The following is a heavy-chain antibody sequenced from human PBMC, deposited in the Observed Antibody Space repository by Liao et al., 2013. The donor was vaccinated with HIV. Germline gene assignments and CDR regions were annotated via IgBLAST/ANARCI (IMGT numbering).Heavy chain of an antibody. D-gene: IGHD2-15*01. CDR3: AREDPWSIDY. CDR1: GGSFDDKH. V-gene: IGHV4-34*02. Sequence: QVQLQQRDTGLVRPSETLSLTCAINGGSFDDKHWAWIRQSPGKGLEWIGEINHSGRSNYNPSLKSRVTMSVDPSKNQFSLKLSSVTAADTAVYYCAREDPWSIDYWGQGTLVTVSS. J-gene: IGHJ4*02. CDR2: INHSGRS.